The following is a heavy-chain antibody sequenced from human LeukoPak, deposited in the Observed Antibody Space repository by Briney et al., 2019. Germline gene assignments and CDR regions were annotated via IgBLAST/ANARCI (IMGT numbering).Heavy chain of an antibody. CDR2: ISAYNGNT. Sequence: ASVKVSCKASGYTFTSYGISWVRQAPGQGLEWMGWISAYNGNTNYAQKLQGRVTMTTDTSTSTAYMEPRSLRSDDTAVYYCARRYCSSTSCTNWFDPWGQGTLVTVSS. V-gene: IGHV1-18*01. CDR1: GYTFTSYG. D-gene: IGHD2-2*01. J-gene: IGHJ5*02. CDR3: ARRYCSSTSCTNWFDP.